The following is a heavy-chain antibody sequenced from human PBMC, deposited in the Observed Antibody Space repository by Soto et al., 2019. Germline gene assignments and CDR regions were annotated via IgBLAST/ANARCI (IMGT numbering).Heavy chain of an antibody. CDR3: ARDTREGGAFDI. CDR2: IWYDGSNK. J-gene: IGHJ3*02. D-gene: IGHD1-26*01. V-gene: IGHV3-33*01. CDR1: GFTFSSYG. Sequence: QVQLVESGGGVVQPGRSLRLSCAASGFTFSSYGMHWVRQAPGKGLEWVAVIWYDGSNKYYADSVKGRFTISRDNSKNTLYLQMNSLRAEDTAVYYSARDTREGGAFDIWGQGTMVTVSS.